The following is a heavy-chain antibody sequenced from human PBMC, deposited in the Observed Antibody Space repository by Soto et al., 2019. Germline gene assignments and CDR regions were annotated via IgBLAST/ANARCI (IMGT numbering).Heavy chain of an antibody. CDR1: GFTFSSYS. CDR3: AKDHVGPRGEAGMDV. Sequence: GGSLRLSCAASGFTFSSYSMNWVRQAPGKGLEWVSSISSSSSYIYYADSVKGRFTISRDNAKNSLYLQMNSLRAEDTAVYYCAKDHVGPRGEAGMDVWGQGSTVTVSS. CDR2: ISSSSSYI. J-gene: IGHJ6*02. V-gene: IGHV3-21*01. D-gene: IGHD1-26*01.